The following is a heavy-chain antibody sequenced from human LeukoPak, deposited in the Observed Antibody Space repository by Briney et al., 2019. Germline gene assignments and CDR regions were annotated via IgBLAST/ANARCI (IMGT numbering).Heavy chain of an antibody. CDR2: MNPNSVNT. D-gene: IGHD1-1*01. CDR1: GYTFSRHH. V-gene: IGHV1-8*01. J-gene: IGHJ4*02. CDR3: ARGRPTNLDGIY. Sequence: GAAVRVSCKASGYTFSRHHINWVRQAAGQGRGGVGWMNPNSVNTPYAQTFKGRVTMPWDTSINTAYMTVGSLRSQDTPGYYCARGRPTNLDGIYWGQGTLVTVSS.